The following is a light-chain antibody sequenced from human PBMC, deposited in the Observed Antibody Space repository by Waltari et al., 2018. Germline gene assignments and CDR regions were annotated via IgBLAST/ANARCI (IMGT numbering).Light chain of an antibody. V-gene: IGKV1-33*01. J-gene: IGKJ4*01. Sequence: DIQMTQSPSSLSASVGDRVTITCQASQDISNYLNWYQQKPVKAPKLLIYDASNLETGVPSRFSGSGSGTDFTYTISSLQPEDIATYYCQQYDNLLPFGGGTKVEIK. CDR2: DAS. CDR3: QQYDNLLP. CDR1: QDISNY.